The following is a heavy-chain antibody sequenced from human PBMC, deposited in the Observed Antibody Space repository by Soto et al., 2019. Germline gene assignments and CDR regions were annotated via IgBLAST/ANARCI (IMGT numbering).Heavy chain of an antibody. Sequence: QVQLVESGGGVVQPGRSLRLSCAASGFTFSSYGMHWVRQAPGKGLEWVAVISYDGSNKYYADSVKGRFTISRDNYKNTLYLQMNSLRAEDTAVYYCAKRYYYGSGNSPVDVWGKGTTVTVSS. CDR1: GFTFSSYG. CDR2: ISYDGSNK. CDR3: AKRYYYGSGNSPVDV. V-gene: IGHV3-30*18. D-gene: IGHD3-10*01. J-gene: IGHJ6*04.